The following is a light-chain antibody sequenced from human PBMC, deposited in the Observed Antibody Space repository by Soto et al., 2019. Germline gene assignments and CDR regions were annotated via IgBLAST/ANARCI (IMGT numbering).Light chain of an antibody. Sequence: DIQMTQSPSTLSASVGDRVTITCRASQSIGIGLAWYQQKPGRAPKLLIYKASSLESGVPSRFSASGSGTDFTLTISSLQPDDFATYYCQQYERDPFTFGLGPKLEIK. CDR2: KAS. CDR1: QSIGIG. CDR3: QQYERDPFT. J-gene: IGKJ2*01. V-gene: IGKV1-5*03.